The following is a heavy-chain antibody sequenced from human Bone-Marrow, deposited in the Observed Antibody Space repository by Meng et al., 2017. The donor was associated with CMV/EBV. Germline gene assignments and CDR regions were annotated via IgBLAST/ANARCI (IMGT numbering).Heavy chain of an antibody. J-gene: IGHJ4*02. Sequence: GESLKISCAASGFTFSNTWMSWVRQAPGKGPEWVGRIKSKINGGTTEFAAPVKGRFTISRDDPKSMLYLQMNSLRTEDTAVYYCTTGTSKIGSWSWGQGALVTVSS. CDR1: GFTFSNTW. CDR2: IKSKINGGTT. CDR3: TTGTSKIGSWS. V-gene: IGHV3-15*01. D-gene: IGHD1-26*01.